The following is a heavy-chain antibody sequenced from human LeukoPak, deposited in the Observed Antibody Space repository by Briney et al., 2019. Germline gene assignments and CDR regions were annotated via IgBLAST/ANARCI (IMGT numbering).Heavy chain of an antibody. V-gene: IGHV1-2*02. CDR2: IDPNSGVT. Sequence: ASVKASCKASGYTLTDNHLYWVRQAPGQGLEWMGWIDPNSGVTNFAQNFQGRLTMTRDTSINTAYMELSRLTSDDTTVYYCARELGINAFDVWGQGTMVTVSS. D-gene: IGHD7-27*01. CDR3: ARELGINAFDV. J-gene: IGHJ3*01. CDR1: GYTLTDNH.